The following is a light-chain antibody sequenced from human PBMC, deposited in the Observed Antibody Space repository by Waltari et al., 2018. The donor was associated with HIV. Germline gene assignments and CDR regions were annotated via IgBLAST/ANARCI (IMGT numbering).Light chain of an antibody. CDR2: RNN. CDR1: NSNIGSNF. J-gene: IGLJ1*01. Sequence: QSGLTQPPSASGTPGQRLSISCAGNNSNIGSNFVFWYRQIPGAAPTLLVYRNNQRTSGVGDRVSGSRSGASASLVISGLRVEDEADYYCASWDDGLRGHVFGSGTTVSV. V-gene: IGLV1-47*01. CDR3: ASWDDGLRGHV.